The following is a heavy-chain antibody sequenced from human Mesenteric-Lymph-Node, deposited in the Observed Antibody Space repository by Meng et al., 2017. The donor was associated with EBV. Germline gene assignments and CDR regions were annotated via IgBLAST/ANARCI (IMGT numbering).Heavy chain of an antibody. Sequence: QVLREEAGPGIVKPSETLSLTCAVFGGSFSDSCWNWIRQSPGKGLEWLGEINHSGSTDYKSSLKSRVTISVDTSKNQFSLRLSSVTAADTAVYYCAKVDGSGRSNWFDPWGQGTLVTVSS. D-gene: IGHD3-10*01. CDR2: INHSGST. CDR3: AKVDGSGRSNWFDP. J-gene: IGHJ5*02. V-gene: IGHV4-34*10. CDR1: GGSFSDSC.